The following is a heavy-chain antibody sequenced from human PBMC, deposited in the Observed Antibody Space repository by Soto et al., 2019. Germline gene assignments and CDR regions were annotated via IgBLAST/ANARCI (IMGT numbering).Heavy chain of an antibody. V-gene: IGHV3-66*04. J-gene: IGHJ3*02. CDR1: GFTVSSNY. CDR2: IYSDGSA. D-gene: IGHD4-17*01. Sequence: EVQLVESGGGLVQPGGSLRLSCAASGFTVSSNYMNWVRQAPGKGLEWVSVIYSDGSAFYADSVKGRFTISRDNSKNTLFLQMNSLSAVDTAVYYCARRMAYGDYRCAFDIWGQGTMVTVSS. CDR3: ARRMAYGDYRCAFDI.